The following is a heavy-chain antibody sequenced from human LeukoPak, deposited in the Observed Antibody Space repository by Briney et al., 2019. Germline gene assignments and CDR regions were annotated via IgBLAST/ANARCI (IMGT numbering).Heavy chain of an antibody. Sequence: GGSLRLSCATSGFTFSSYGMHWVRQAPGKGLEWVAVIWHDGTEKHYADSVKGRFAISRDSSKATLYLQMSSLRAEDTAIYYCAKGLGVGYCSGGSCYSNWLDPWGQGTLVTVSS. V-gene: IGHV3-33*03. CDR3: AKGLGVGYCSGGSCYSNWLDP. CDR2: IWHDGTEK. D-gene: IGHD2-15*01. CDR1: GFTFSSYG. J-gene: IGHJ5*02.